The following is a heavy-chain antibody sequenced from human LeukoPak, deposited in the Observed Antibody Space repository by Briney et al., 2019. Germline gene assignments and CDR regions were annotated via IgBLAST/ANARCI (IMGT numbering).Heavy chain of an antibody. CDR1: GGSISNYW. V-gene: IGHV4-59*01. CDR3: ARHYYSSSGYFYSDH. D-gene: IGHD3-22*01. Sequence: PSETLSLTCTVSGGSISNYWWSWIRQPPGKGLEYIGYIYYSGTTNYNPSLKSRVTISVDTSKNQFSLRLTSVTAADTAVYFCARHYYSSSGYFYSDHWGQGILVTVS. CDR2: IYYSGTT. J-gene: IGHJ4*02.